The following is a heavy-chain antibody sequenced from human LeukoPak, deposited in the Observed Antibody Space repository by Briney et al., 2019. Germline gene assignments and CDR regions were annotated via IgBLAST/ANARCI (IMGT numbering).Heavy chain of an antibody. Sequence: GASVKVSCKGSGYTFTNYGISWVRQAPGQGLEGMGWISAYSGYTHYAQKIQGRVTVTTEASTSTAYMELRSLTSYDTAVYYCARDAVSTTTAGGIDYWGQGTLVTVSS. CDR2: ISAYSGYT. CDR1: GYTFTNYG. CDR3: ARDAVSTTTAGGIDY. J-gene: IGHJ4*02. V-gene: IGHV1-18*01. D-gene: IGHD5/OR15-5a*01.